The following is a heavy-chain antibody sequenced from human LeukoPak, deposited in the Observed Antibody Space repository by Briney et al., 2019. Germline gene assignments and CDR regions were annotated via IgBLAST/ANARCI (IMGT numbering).Heavy chain of an antibody. V-gene: IGHV3-21*01. J-gene: IGHJ4*02. CDR1: GFTFSSYS. CDR2: ISSSSSYI. Sequence: GGSLRLSCAASGFTFSSYSMNWVRQAPGKGLEWVSSISSSSSYIYYADSVKGRFTISRDNAKNSLYLQMNSLRAEDTAVYYCARELMGLTMIVVVNPIDYWGQGTLVTVSS. CDR3: ARELMGLTMIVVVNPIDY. D-gene: IGHD3-22*01.